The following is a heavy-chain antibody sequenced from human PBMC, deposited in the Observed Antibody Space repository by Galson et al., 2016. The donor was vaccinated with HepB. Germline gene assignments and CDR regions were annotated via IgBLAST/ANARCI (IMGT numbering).Heavy chain of an antibody. V-gene: IGHV2-5*02. CDR3: SHEPPNPYGDFAGNNYFDP. D-gene: IGHD4-17*01. CDR2: IYWDDDK. Sequence: PALVKPTQTLTLTCTFSGFSLTTTGVGVGWIRQPPGKALEWLALIYWDDDKRYSPSLKTRLTITKATSKNQVVLTLTNLDPADTGTYYCSHEPPNPYGDFAGNNYFDPWGQGILVAVSS. J-gene: IGHJ5*02. CDR1: GFSLTTTGVG.